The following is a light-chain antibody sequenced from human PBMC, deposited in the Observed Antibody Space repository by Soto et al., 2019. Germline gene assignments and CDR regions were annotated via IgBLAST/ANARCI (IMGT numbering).Light chain of an antibody. CDR3: QKLNSYLT. V-gene: IGKV1-9*01. J-gene: IGKJ4*01. CDR2: AAS. CDR1: QGISSY. Sequence: IQLTQSPSSLSASVGDRVTITCRASQGISSYLAWYQQKPGKAPKLLIYAASTLQSGVPSRFSGSGSGTDFTLTISSLQPEDFATYYCQKLNSYLTLGGGTKVDIK.